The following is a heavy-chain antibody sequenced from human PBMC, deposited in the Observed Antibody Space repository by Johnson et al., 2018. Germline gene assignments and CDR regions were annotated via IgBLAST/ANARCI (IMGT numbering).Heavy chain of an antibody. CDR1: GFTVSSNY. V-gene: IGHV3-66*02. CDR3: ASHPVDTENAFDI. Sequence: EQLVESGGGLVEPGGSMRLSCAASGFTVSSNYMSWVRQAPGKGLEWVSVLYSGCSTYYADSVKGRFTISRDNSKNTLDLQMNSLSAEDTAVYYCASHPVDTENAFDIWGQGTMVTVSS. J-gene: IGHJ3*02. CDR2: LYSGCST. D-gene: IGHD5-18*01.